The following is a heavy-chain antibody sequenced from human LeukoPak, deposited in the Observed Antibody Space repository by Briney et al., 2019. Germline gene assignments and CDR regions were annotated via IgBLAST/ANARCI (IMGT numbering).Heavy chain of an antibody. CDR2: INAGNGNT. V-gene: IGHV1-3*01. CDR3: ARLFHPALSGNYPFDY. CDR1: GYTFTSYA. J-gene: IGHJ4*02. Sequence: ASVKVSCKASGYTFTSYAMHWVRQAPGQRLEWMGWINAGNGNTKYSQKFQGRVTITRDTSASTAYMELSSLRSEDTAVYYCARLFHPALSGNYPFDYWGQGTLVTVSS. D-gene: IGHD1-26*01.